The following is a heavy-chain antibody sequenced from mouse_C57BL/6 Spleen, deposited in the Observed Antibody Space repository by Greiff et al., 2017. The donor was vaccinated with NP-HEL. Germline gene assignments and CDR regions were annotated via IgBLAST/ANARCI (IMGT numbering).Heavy chain of an antibody. D-gene: IGHD2-3*01. CDR2: IDPSDSYT. CDR3: ARRDGYYVDY. CDR1: GYTFTSYW. V-gene: IGHV1-69*01. Sequence: QVQLQQSGAELVMPGASVKLSCKASGYTFTSYWMHWVKQRPGQGLEWIGEIDPSDSYTNYNQKFKGKSTLTVDKSSSTAYMQLSSLTSEDSAVYYCARRDGYYVDYWGQGTTLTVSS. J-gene: IGHJ2*01.